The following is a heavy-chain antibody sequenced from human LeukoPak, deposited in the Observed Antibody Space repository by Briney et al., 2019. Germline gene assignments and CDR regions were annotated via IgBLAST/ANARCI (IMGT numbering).Heavy chain of an antibody. D-gene: IGHD6-13*01. CDR2: ISSSGSTI. CDR3: AKAHPQLDY. V-gene: IGHV3-48*03. CDR1: GFTFSSYE. Sequence: GGSLRLSCAASGFTFSSYEMNWVRQAPGKGLEWVSYISSSGSTIYYADSVKGRFTISRDNSKNTLYLQMNSLRAEDTAVYYCAKAHPQLDYWGQGTLVTVSS. J-gene: IGHJ4*02.